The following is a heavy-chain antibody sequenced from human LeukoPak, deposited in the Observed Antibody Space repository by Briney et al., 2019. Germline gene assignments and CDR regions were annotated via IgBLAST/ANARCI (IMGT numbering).Heavy chain of an antibody. V-gene: IGHV3-66*01. D-gene: IGHD1-26*01. J-gene: IGHJ5*02. Sequence: GGSLRLSCTVSGIDISSNYISWVRQAPGKGLEWVSVTYVSGNTYYADSVKGRFIVSRDNSKNTLYLEMNSLRVEDTGVYYCAREVGAWGQGTLVTVSS. CDR3: AREVGA. CDR1: GIDISSNY. CDR2: TYVSGNT.